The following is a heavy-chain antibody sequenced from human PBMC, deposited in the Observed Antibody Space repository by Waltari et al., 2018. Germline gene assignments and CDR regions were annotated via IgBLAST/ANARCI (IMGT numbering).Heavy chain of an antibody. CDR2: MNQDGNER. Sequence: EVDLFESGGGLVQPGESLTLSCAASGFTFISYWMAWVRPAPGGGLEWVANMNQDGNERKYVDSGKGRFTISRDNAKNSLYLQMNSLRAEDTALYYCVRGQNADYWGQGALVTVS. V-gene: IGHV3-7*01. CDR1: GFTFISYW. CDR3: VRGQNADY. J-gene: IGHJ4*02.